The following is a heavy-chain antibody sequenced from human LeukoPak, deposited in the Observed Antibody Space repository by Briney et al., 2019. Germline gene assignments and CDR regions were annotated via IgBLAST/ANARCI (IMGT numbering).Heavy chain of an antibody. CDR3: AKDQGSGYDYYYYYGMDV. V-gene: IGHV3-23*01. D-gene: IGHD3-10*01. J-gene: IGHJ6*02. Sequence: PTGGSLRLSCAASGFTFSSYAMSWARQAPGKGLEWVSAISGSGGSTYYADSVKGRFTISRDNSKNTLYLQMNSLRAEDTAVYYCAKDQGSGYDYYYYYGMDVWGQGTTVTVSS. CDR2: ISGSGGST. CDR1: GFTFSSYA.